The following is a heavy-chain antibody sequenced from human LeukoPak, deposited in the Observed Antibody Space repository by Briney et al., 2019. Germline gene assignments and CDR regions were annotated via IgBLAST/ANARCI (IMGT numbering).Heavy chain of an antibody. CDR2: ISYDGSNK. CDR1: GFTFSTYG. CDR3: AKVGVAAAGLPFDY. V-gene: IGHV3-30*18. D-gene: IGHD6-13*01. J-gene: IGHJ4*02. Sequence: PGRSLRLSCEASGFTFSTYGMHWVRQAPGKGLEWVAVISYDGSNKYYADSVKGRFTISRDNSKNTLYLQMNSLRAEDTAVYYCAKVGVAAAGLPFDYWGQGTLVTVSS.